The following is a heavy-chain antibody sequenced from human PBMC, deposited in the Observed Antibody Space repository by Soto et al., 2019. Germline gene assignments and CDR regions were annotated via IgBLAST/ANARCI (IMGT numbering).Heavy chain of an antibody. V-gene: IGHV4-30-2*01. Sequence: PSETPSLTCAVSGGSICSGGYSWSWIQQPPGKGLEWIGYIYHSGSTYYNPSLKSRVTISVDRSKNQFSLKLSSVTAADTAVYYCARAGGLGAVAVDYWGQGTLVTVSS. CDR1: GGSICSGGYS. CDR3: ARAGGLGAVAVDY. D-gene: IGHD6-19*01. J-gene: IGHJ4*02. CDR2: IYHSGST.